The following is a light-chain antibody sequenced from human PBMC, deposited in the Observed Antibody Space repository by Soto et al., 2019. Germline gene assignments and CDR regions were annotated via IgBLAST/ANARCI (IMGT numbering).Light chain of an antibody. CDR3: QQRSDWPSIS. Sequence: DIQMTQSPSTLSASVGDRVTITCRTSQSISSWLAWYQQKPGKAPKLLIYKASSLESGVPSRFSGSGSGTEFTLTISRLEPEDFAVYYCQQRSDWPSISFGQGTRLEIK. V-gene: IGKV1-5*03. CDR1: QSISSW. J-gene: IGKJ5*01. CDR2: KAS.